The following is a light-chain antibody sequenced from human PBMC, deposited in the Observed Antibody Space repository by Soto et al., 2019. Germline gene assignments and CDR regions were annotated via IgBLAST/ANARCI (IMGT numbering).Light chain of an antibody. CDR1: SSDIGAFDY. Sequence: QSALTQPPSASGSPGHSVTISCTGTSSDIGAFDYVSWYQQHPGKAPKLLIYEVNEWPSGVPDRFSCSKSGNTASLTVSGLQAEDEADYYCSSYAGNNIFVFGTGTKLTVL. J-gene: IGLJ1*01. V-gene: IGLV2-8*01. CDR3: SSYAGNNIFV. CDR2: EVN.